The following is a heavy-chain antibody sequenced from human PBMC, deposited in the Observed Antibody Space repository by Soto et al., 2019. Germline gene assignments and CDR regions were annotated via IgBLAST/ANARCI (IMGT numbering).Heavy chain of an antibody. CDR1: KFIFGDYA. Sequence: GGSLRLSCAASKFIFGDYAMHWVRQAPGKGLEWVSGISWNGGSIGYADSVKARFTISRDNAKNSLYLQMNSLRVEDTALYYCAKDISGRGSFYYYHGLDVWGQGTTVTVSS. D-gene: IGHD1-26*01. CDR2: ISWNGGSI. CDR3: AKDISGRGSFYYYHGLDV. V-gene: IGHV3-9*01. J-gene: IGHJ6*02.